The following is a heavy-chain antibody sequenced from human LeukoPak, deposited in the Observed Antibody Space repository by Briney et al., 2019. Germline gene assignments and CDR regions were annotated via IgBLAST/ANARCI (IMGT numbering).Heavy chain of an antibody. CDR3: ARGDDFSGDH. J-gene: IGHJ4*02. V-gene: IGHV3-7*04. D-gene: IGHD1-1*01. CDR1: GFTFRNFW. Sequence: GGSLRLSCAASGFTFRNFWMSWVRQAPGRGLEWVANIHPEGNGKYHVESVKGRFTISRDNAKNSLFLQMNGLRVEDTAVYHCARGDDFSGDHWGQGTLVTVSS. CDR2: IHPEGNGK.